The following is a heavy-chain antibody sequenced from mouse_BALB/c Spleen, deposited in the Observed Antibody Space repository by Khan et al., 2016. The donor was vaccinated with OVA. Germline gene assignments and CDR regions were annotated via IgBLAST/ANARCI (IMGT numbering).Heavy chain of an antibody. J-gene: IGHJ3*01. CDR3: ARNYDYDEGLAY. V-gene: IGHV2-2*02. CDR2: IWSGGSI. Sequence: VQLEESGPGLVQPSQSLSITCTVSGFSLTSYGVHWVRQSPGKGLEWLGVIWSGGSIDYSAAFISRLSISKDNSKSQVFFKMNSLQANDTAIYYCARNYDYDEGLAYWGQGTLVTVSA. D-gene: IGHD2-4*01. CDR1: GFSLTSYG.